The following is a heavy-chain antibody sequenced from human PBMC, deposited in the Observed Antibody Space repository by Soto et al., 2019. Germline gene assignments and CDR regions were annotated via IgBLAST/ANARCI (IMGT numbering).Heavy chain of an antibody. Sequence: EVQLVESGGELVKPGESLRLSCAASGFTFSHPWMNWVRQAPGKGLEWVGGVKSKAYGGTTEYPAPVKGRFTISRDDSKNTLYLQMNSLKSEDTAVYFCPAGLYNSGGVDHWGQGTQVTVSS. V-gene: IGHV3-15*07. J-gene: IGHJ4*02. CDR1: GFTFSHPW. CDR2: VKSKAYGGTT. CDR3: PAGLYNSGGVDH. D-gene: IGHD3-22*01.